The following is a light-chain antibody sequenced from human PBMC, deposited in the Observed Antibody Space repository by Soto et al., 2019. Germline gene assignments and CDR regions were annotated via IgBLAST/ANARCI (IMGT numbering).Light chain of an antibody. V-gene: IGLV2-14*01. CDR2: DVS. CDR3: SSYTSSSTLVV. Sequence: QSALTQPASVSGSPGQSITISCTGTSSDVGGYNYVSWYQQHPGKAPKLMIYDVSNRPSGVSNRFSGPKSGNTASLTISGLQAEDEDDYYCSSYTSSSTLVVFGGGTKITVL. CDR1: SSDVGGYNY. J-gene: IGLJ2*01.